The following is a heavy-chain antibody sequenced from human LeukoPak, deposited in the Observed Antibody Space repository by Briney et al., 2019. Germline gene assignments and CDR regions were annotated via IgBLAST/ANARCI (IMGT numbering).Heavy chain of an antibody. CDR2: ISGSGGST. CDR3: AKGVTRAYGMDV. Sequence: GGSLRLSCAASGFTFSSYAMSWVRQAPGKGLEWVSAISGSGGSTYYADSVKGRLTISRDNSKNTLYLQMNSLRAEDTAVYYCAKGVTRAYGMDVWGQGTTVTVSS. D-gene: IGHD4-11*01. V-gene: IGHV3-23*01. J-gene: IGHJ6*02. CDR1: GFTFSSYA.